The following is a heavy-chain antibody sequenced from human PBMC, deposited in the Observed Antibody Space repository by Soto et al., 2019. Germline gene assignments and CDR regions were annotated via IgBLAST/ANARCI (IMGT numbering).Heavy chain of an antibody. CDR1: GFTVSSNY. V-gene: IGHV3-66*01. Sequence: EVQLVESGGGLVQPGGSLRLSCAASGFTVSSNYMSWVHQAPGKGLEWASVIYSGGTTYYADSVKGRFTISRDNSKNTLYLQMNSLRAEDMAVYYCARNGDSSDYRGWFDPWGQGTLVTVSS. D-gene: IGHD3-22*01. CDR3: ARNGDSSDYRGWFDP. J-gene: IGHJ5*02. CDR2: IYSGGTT.